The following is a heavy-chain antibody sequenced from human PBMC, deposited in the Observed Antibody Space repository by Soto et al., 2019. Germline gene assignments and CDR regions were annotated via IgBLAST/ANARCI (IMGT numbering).Heavy chain of an antibody. Sequence: GGSLRLSCAASGFTFSTYWMQWVRQAPGKGLVWVSRINSDGSSTSYADSVKGRFTVSRDNAKNTLYLQMNSLRAEDTAVYFCARDDRDYVWGSFRYFDCWGQGTQVTVS. CDR3: ARDDRDYVWGSFRYFDC. CDR2: INSDGSST. V-gene: IGHV3-74*01. D-gene: IGHD3-16*01. CDR1: GFTFSTYW. J-gene: IGHJ4*02.